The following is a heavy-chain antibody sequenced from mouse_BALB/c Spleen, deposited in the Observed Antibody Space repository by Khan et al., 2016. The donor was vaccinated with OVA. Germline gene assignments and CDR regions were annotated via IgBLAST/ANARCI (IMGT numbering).Heavy chain of an antibody. J-gene: IGHJ1*01. CDR3: AREEKYGNRYFDV. CDR2: IYPGSGST. D-gene: IGHD2-10*02. Sequence: QVQLKESGPELVKPGASVKMSCKASGYTFTDYVISWVKQRTGQGLEWIGEIYPGSGSTYYNEKFKGKATLTADKSSNTAFMQLSSLTSWDSSVFFCAREEKYGNRYFDVWGAGTTVTVSS. V-gene: IGHV1-77*01. CDR1: GYTFTDYV.